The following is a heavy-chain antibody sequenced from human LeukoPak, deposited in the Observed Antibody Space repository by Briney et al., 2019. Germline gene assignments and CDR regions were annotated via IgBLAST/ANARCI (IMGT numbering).Heavy chain of an antibody. CDR1: GFTFSSYW. Sequence: GGSLRLSCAASGFTFSSYWMSWVRQAPGEGLEWVANIKQDGSEKYYVDSVKGRFTISRDNAKNSLYLQMNSLRAEDTAVYYCARDGMVGATTFDYWGQGTLVTVSS. CDR3: ARDGMVGATTFDY. CDR2: IKQDGSEK. V-gene: IGHV3-7*01. D-gene: IGHD1-26*01. J-gene: IGHJ4*02.